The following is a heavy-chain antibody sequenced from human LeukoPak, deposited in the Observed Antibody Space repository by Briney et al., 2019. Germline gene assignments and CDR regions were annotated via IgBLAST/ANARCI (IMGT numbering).Heavy chain of an antibody. CDR3: ATDSARERGLWFDP. J-gene: IGHJ5*02. CDR2: IIPIFGTA. Sequence: SVKVSCKASGGTFSSYAISWVRQAPGQGLEWMGGIIPIFGTANYAQKFQGRVTITADKSTSTAYMELSSLRSEDTAVYYCATDSARERGLWFDPWGQGTLVTVSS. CDR1: GGTFSSYA. V-gene: IGHV1-69*06. D-gene: IGHD3-16*01.